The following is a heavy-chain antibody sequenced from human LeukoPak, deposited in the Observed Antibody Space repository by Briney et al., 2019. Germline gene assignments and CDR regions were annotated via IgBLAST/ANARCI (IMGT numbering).Heavy chain of an antibody. CDR2: IYSGGST. CDR1: GFTVSSNY. J-gene: IGHJ4*02. Sequence: GGSLRLSCAASGFTVSSNYMSWVRQAPGKGLEWVSVIYSGGSTYYADSVKGRFTISRDNAKNSLYLQMNSLRAEDTAVYYCARGDSSGWYFDYWGQGTLVTVSS. D-gene: IGHD6-19*01. V-gene: IGHV3-66*01. CDR3: ARGDSSGWYFDY.